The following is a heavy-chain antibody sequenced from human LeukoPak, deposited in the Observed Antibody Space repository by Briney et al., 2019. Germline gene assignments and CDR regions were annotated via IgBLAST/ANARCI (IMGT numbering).Heavy chain of an antibody. CDR3: ASGLYSSGWSYYYYGMDV. CDR2: IYYSGST. J-gene: IGHJ6*02. V-gene: IGHV4-39*07. CDR1: GGSISSSSYY. D-gene: IGHD6-19*01. Sequence: SETLSLTCTVSGGSISSSSYYWGWIRQPPGKGLEWIGSIYYSGSTYYNPSLKSRVTISVDTSKNQFSLKLSSVTAADTAVYYCASGLYSSGWSYYYYGMDVWGQGTTVTVSS.